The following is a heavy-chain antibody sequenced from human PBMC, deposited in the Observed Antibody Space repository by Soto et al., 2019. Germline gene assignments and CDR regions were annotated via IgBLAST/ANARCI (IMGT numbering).Heavy chain of an antibody. J-gene: IGHJ6*02. V-gene: IGHV4-34*01. CDR1: GGSFSGYY. CDR2: INHSGST. Sequence: PSETLSLTCAVYGGSFSGYYWSWIRQPPGKGLEWIGEINHSGSTNYNPSLKSRVTISVDTSKNQFSLKLSSVTAADTAVYYCARGWTYSSGWYSGYYYGMDVWGQGTTVTVS. CDR3: ARGWTYSSGWYSGYYYGMDV. D-gene: IGHD6-19*01.